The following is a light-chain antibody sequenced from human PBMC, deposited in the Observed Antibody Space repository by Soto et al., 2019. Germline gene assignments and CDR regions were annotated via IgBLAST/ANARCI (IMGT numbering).Light chain of an antibody. Sequence: EIVLTQSPATLSLSPGERATLSCRASQSVSSYLSWYQQKPGQTPRLLIYGASSRATGIPDRFSGSGSGTEFTLTISSLQSEDFAVYYCQQYNNWTITFGQGTRLEI. CDR1: QSVSSY. V-gene: IGKV3D-15*01. CDR3: QQYNNWTIT. CDR2: GAS. J-gene: IGKJ5*01.